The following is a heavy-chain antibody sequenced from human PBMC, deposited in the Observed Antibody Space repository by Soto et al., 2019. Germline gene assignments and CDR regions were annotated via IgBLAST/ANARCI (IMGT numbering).Heavy chain of an antibody. J-gene: IGHJ3*02. Sequence: SQTLSLTCAISGDSVSSNSAAWNWIRQSPSRGLEWLGRTYYRSKWYNDYAVSVKSRITINPDTSKNQFSLQLNSVTPEGTAVYYCAREADYGDFEGAAFDIWGQGTMVTVSS. V-gene: IGHV6-1*01. CDR2: TYYRSKWYN. D-gene: IGHD4-17*01. CDR1: GDSVSSNSAA. CDR3: AREADYGDFEGAAFDI.